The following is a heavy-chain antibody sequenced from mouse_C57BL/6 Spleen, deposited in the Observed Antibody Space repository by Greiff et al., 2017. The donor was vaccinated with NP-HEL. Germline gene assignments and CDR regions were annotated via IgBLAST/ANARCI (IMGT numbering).Heavy chain of an antibody. CDR3: AGSSGSHFDY. CDR2: IDPSDSET. D-gene: IGHD3-2*02. J-gene: IGHJ2*01. CDR1: GYTFTSYW. V-gene: IGHV1-52*01. Sequence: QVQLQQSGAELVRPGSSVKLSCKASGYTFTSYWMHWVKQRPIQGLEWIGNIDPSDSETHYNQKFKDKATLTVDKSSSTAYMQLSSLTSEDSAVYYCAGSSGSHFDYWGQGTTLTVSS.